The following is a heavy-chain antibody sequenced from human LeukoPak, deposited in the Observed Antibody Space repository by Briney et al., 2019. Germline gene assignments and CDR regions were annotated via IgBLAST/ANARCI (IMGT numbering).Heavy chain of an antibody. J-gene: IGHJ3*02. CDR3: AKDSGYDWVDAFDI. D-gene: IGHD5-12*01. Sequence: GASVKVSCKASGYTFTSYGMSWVRQAPGQGLEWMGWISAYNGNTNYAQKLQGRVTMTTDTSTSTAYMELRSLRSDDTAVYYCAKDSGYDWVDAFDIWGQGTMVTVSS. V-gene: IGHV1-18*04. CDR1: GYTFTSYG. CDR2: ISAYNGNT.